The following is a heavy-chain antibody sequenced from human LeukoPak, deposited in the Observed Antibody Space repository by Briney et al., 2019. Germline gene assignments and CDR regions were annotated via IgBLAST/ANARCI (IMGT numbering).Heavy chain of an antibody. J-gene: IGHJ4*02. V-gene: IGHV3-64*01. Sequence: GGSLRLSCAASGFIFSSYAMHWVRQAPGKGLEYVSAISSNGGGTHYANSVKGRFTISRDNSKNTLYLQMCSLRAEDMAVYYCARSVKEFGYYFDYWGQGTLVTVSS. CDR1: GFIFSSYA. CDR3: ARSVKEFGYYFDY. CDR2: ISSNGGGT. D-gene: IGHD3-10*01.